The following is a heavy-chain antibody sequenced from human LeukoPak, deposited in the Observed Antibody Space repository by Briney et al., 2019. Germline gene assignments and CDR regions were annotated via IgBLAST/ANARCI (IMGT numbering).Heavy chain of an antibody. J-gene: IGHJ4*02. CDR2: MNPNSGNT. D-gene: IGHD6-19*01. V-gene: IGHV1-8*01. CDR3: ARLGSVAGTNY. Sequence: ASVTVSCTASGYTFTSYDINWVRQAPGQGLEWMGWMNPNSGNTGYAQKFQGRVTMTRNTSISTAYMELSSLRSEDTAVYYCARLGSVAGTNYWGQGTLVTVSS. CDR1: GYTFTSYD.